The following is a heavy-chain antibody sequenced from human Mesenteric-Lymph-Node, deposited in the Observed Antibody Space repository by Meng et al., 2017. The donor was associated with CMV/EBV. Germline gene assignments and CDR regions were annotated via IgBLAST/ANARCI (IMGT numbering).Heavy chain of an antibody. D-gene: IGHD3-3*01. CDR3: ARDSPPTYYDFWSGSFYYYGMDV. CDR1: GYTFTSYG. V-gene: IGHV1-18*01. Sequence: ASVKVSCKASGYTFTSYGISWVRQAPGQGLEWMGWISAYNGNTSYAQKLQGRVTMTTDTSTSTAYMELRSLRSDDTAVYYCARDSPPTYYDFWSGSFYYYGMDVWGQGTTVTVSS. CDR2: ISAYNGNT. J-gene: IGHJ6*02.